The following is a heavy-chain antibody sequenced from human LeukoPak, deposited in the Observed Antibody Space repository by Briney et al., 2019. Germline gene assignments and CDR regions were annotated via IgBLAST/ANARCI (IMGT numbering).Heavy chain of an antibody. CDR1: GFTFSSYA. V-gene: IGHV3-23*01. J-gene: IGHJ3*02. Sequence: GGSLRLSCAASGFTFSSYAMSWVRQAPGKGLEWVSGISGSTGTTYYADSVKGRFTISRDNSKNTLYLQMNSLRTEDTAVHYCARPPSTTWIHDAFDIWGQGTMVTVSS. CDR3: ARPPSTTWIHDAFDI. D-gene: IGHD1-1*01. CDR2: ISGSTGTT.